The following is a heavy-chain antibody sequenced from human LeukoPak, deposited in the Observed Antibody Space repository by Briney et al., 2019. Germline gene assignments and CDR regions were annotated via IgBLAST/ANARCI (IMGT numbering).Heavy chain of an antibody. V-gene: IGHV4-59*01. Sequence: PSETLSLTCTVSGGSISSYYWNWIRQPPGKGLEWIGYIYYSGSSYCNPSLESRVTISIDTSKNQFSLKLRSVTAADTAVYYCASPLRYNWNFDAFDIWGQGTMVTVSS. CDR1: GGSISSYY. CDR3: ASPLRYNWNFDAFDI. D-gene: IGHD1-7*01. CDR2: IYYSGSS. J-gene: IGHJ3*02.